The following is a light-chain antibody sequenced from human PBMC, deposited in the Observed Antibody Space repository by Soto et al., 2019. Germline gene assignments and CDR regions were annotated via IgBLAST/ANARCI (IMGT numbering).Light chain of an antibody. CDR3: SSYTSSNTLV. V-gene: IGLV2-14*01. CDR1: SSDVGAYNY. CDR2: EVS. J-gene: IGLJ2*01. Sequence: QSALTQPASVSGSPGQSITISCTGISSDVGAYNYVSWYQQHPGKAPKLMIFEVSDRPSGVSNRFSGSKSGNTASLTISGLKAEDEADYYCSSYTSSNTLVFGGGTKLTVL.